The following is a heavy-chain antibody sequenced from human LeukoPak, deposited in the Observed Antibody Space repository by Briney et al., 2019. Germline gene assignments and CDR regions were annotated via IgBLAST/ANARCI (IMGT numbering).Heavy chain of an antibody. CDR3: ARGRGILVVPPAINYYYGLDV. Sequence: PSETLSLTCAVYGGSFSGYHWSWIRQPPGKGLEWIGEINHGGSTDYNPSLKSRLTISQDTSKNWFSLKLSSVTAADTAVYYCARGRGILVVPPAINYYYGLDVWGQGTTVTVSS. V-gene: IGHV4-34*01. J-gene: IGHJ6*02. CDR1: GGSFSGYH. D-gene: IGHD2-2*02. CDR2: INHGGST.